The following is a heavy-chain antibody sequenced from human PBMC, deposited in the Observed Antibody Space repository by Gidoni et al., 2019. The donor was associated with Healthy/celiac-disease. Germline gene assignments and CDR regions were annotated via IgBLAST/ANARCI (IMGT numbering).Heavy chain of an antibody. J-gene: IGHJ4*02. V-gene: IGHV3-30*18. CDR3: AKDIGSGPFDY. CDR2: LSYDGSNK. D-gene: IGHD6-19*01. CDR1: GVTCSTYC. Sequence: QVQLVESGGGVVQPGRSLRLSCAASGVTCSTYCMHRVRHAPGKRLVWVAVLSYDGSNKYYADSVKVRFTISRDNSKNTLYLQMNSLRAEDMSVYYCAKDIGSGPFDYWGQGTLVTVSS.